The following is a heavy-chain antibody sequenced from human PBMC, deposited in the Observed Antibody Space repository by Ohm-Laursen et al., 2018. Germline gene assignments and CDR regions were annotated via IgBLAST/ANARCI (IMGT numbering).Heavy chain of an antibody. CDR3: AKDQGWDDAFDI. CDR1: GFTFSSYA. D-gene: IGHD6-19*01. J-gene: IGHJ3*02. CDR2: ISGSGGST. Sequence: GSLRLSCTASGFTFSSYAMSWVRQAPGKGLEWVSAISGSGGSTYYADSVKGRFTISRDNSKNTLNLQMNSLRAEDTAVYYCAKDQGWDDAFDIWGQGTMVTVSS. V-gene: IGHV3-23*01.